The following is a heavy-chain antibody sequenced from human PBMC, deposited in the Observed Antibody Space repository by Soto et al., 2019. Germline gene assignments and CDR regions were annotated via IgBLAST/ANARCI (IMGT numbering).Heavy chain of an antibody. J-gene: IGHJ4*02. CDR2: MTGDGRTT. CDR1: GFTVGDYW. Sequence: GGSLRLSCTASGFTVGDYWMPSVHQLPGKGPECVSRMTGDGRTTQYADSVKGRFTDSRDNAKSTLYLQMNSLRSEDTAVYYCSSAEVDYWGPGTLVTVSS. CDR3: SSAEVDY. V-gene: IGHV3-74*03.